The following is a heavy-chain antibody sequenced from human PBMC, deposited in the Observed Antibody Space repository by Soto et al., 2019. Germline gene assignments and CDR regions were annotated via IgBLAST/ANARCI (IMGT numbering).Heavy chain of an antibody. D-gene: IGHD6-6*01. CDR3: ARDRSDSSRDDSFDI. V-gene: IGHV3-53*01. CDR2: IYRGFST. Sequence: PGGSLRLSCAVSGFNVTNTYMSWVCQAPGKGLEWVSVIYRGFSTFYADSVKGRFTVSRDDSKNTVSLQMNSLRAEDTAVYYCARDRSDSSRDDSFDIWGQGTMVTVSS. CDR1: GFNVTNTY. J-gene: IGHJ3*02.